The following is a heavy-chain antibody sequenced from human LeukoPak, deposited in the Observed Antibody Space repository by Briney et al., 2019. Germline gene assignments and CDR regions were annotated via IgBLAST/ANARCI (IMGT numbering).Heavy chain of an antibody. CDR3: TRGGHYDILTGYYKY. D-gene: IGHD3-9*01. J-gene: IGHJ4*02. V-gene: IGHV3-30*04. Sequence: GGSLRLSCTASGFTFSSYAMHWVRQAPGKGLEWVALISYDGSNQYYALPVIGRFTSSRDNSKNTVYLQMNGLRAEDTAVYYCTRGGHYDILTGYYKYWGQGTLVTVSS. CDR2: ISYDGSNQ. CDR1: GFTFSSYA.